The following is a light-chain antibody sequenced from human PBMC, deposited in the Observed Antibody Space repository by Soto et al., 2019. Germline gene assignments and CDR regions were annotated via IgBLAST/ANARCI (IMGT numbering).Light chain of an antibody. CDR3: QPRDNRPYT. V-gene: IGKV3-11*01. CDR1: QSVSTY. CDR2: NAS. J-gene: IGKJ2*01. Sequence: EIVLTQSPATLSLSPGERATLSCRASQSVSTYVAWYQQKPGQAPRLVLYNASNRATGITGRFNGSGSETDFTLTISSLEPEDFAVHYCQPRDNRPYTFGQGTRLEI.